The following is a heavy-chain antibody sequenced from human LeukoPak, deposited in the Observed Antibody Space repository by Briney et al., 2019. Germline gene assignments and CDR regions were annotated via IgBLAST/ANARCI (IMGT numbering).Heavy chain of an antibody. J-gene: IGHJ5*02. CDR1: GGSFSGYY. Sequence: KPSETLSLTCAVYGGSFSGYYWSWIRQPPGKGLEWIGEINHRGSTNYNPSLKSRVTISVDTSKNQFSLKLSSVTAADTAVYYCARQPGIAAAGTAGWFDPWGQGTLVTVSS. D-gene: IGHD6-13*01. V-gene: IGHV4-34*01. CDR2: INHRGST. CDR3: ARQPGIAAAGTAGWFDP.